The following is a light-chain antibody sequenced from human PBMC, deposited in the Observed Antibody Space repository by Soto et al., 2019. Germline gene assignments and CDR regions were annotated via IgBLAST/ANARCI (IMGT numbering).Light chain of an antibody. CDR2: GAS. Sequence: EIVLTQSPGTLSLSPGERATLSCRASQSVSSSYLAWYQQKPGQAPRLLIYGASSRATGIPDRFSGSGSGTDFTLTISRLEPDDFAVYYCQQYRSSLWTFGQGTKVDI. J-gene: IGKJ1*01. V-gene: IGKV3-20*01. CDR1: QSVSSSY. CDR3: QQYRSSLWT.